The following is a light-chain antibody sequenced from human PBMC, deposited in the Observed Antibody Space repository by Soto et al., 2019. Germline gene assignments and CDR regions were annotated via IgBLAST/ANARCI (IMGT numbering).Light chain of an antibody. J-gene: IGKJ1*01. CDR3: QQYNNWPPWT. CDR1: QSISNK. V-gene: IGKV3-15*01. CDR2: GAS. Sequence: EIVMTQSPATLSVSPGERATLSCRASQSISNKLAWYQQKPGQAPRPLIYGASTRATDIPARFSGSGSGTEFTLTISSLPSEDYAVYYCQQYNNWPPWTFGQGTKV.